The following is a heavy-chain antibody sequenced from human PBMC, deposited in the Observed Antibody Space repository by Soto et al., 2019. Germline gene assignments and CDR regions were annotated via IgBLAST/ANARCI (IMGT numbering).Heavy chain of an antibody. V-gene: IGHV4-31*03. D-gene: IGHD6-25*01. CDR2: VHYRGSI. J-gene: IGHJ4*02. CDR1: GVSINHGNDY. Sequence: QVQLQESGPGLVKPSGTLSLTCTVSGVSINHGNDYWTWIRQHPGKGLEWIGPVHYRGSIHYNPSLQSRVTMSVATSKNQVSMELSAATVADTAVYYCVRGTDLYKCGLWGQGTLVTVSS. CDR3: VRGTDLYKCGL.